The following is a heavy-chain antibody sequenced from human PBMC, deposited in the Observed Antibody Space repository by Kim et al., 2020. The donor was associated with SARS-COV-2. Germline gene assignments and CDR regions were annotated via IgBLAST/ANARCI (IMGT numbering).Heavy chain of an antibody. CDR1: GGSFSGYY. CDR2: INHSGST. Sequence: SETLSLTCAVYGGSFSGYYWSWIRQPPGKGLEWIGEINHSGSTNYNPSLKSRVTISVDTSKNQFSLKLSSVTAADTAVYYCARAPYSSSWDYYYYYGMDVWGQGTTVTVSS. V-gene: IGHV4-34*01. J-gene: IGHJ6*02. D-gene: IGHD6-13*01. CDR3: ARAPYSSSWDYYYYYGMDV.